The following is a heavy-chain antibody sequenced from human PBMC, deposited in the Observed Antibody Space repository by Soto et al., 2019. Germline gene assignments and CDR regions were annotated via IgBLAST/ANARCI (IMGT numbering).Heavy chain of an antibody. J-gene: IGHJ6*03. V-gene: IGHV1-8*01. D-gene: IGHD6-13*01. CDR3: ARGRSGEQQLVALEYYYYYYYMDV. CDR1: GYTFTSYD. CDR2: MNPNSGNT. Sequence: ASVKVSCKASGYTFTSYDINWVRQATGQGLEWMGWMNPNSGNTGYAQKFQGRVTMTRNTSISTAYMELSSLRSEDTAVYYCARGRSGEQQLVALEYYYYYYYMDVWGKGTTVTVSS.